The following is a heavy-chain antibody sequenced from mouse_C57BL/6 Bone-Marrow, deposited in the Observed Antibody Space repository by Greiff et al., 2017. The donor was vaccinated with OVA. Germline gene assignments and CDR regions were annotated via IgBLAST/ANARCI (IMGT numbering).Heavy chain of an antibody. D-gene: IGHD1-1*02. J-gene: IGHJ4*01. CDR2: IDPHSGGT. V-gene: IGHV1-72*01. CDR1: GYTFTSYW. CDR3: ERRLSMDY. Sequence: QVQLQQPGAELVKPGASVKLSCKASGYTFTSYWLHWVKQRPGRGLAWIGRIDPHSGGTKYNEKFKRKATLTVDKPSSTAYRQISSLTAEDSAVYYCERRLSMDYRGQGTSVTVSS.